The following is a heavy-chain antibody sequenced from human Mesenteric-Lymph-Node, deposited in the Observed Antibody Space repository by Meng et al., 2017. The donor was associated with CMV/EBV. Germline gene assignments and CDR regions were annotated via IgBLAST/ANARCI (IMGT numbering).Heavy chain of an antibody. CDR1: GYTFTGYY. D-gene: IGHD3-10*01. Sequence: SVKVSCKASGYTFTGYYMHWVRQAPGQGLEWMGWINPNTGGTNFAQKFQGRVTMTRDTSTSTAYMELSRLTSDDTAVYYCARYYPLGWFDPWGQGTLVTVSS. CDR2: INPNTGGT. V-gene: IGHV1-2*02. CDR3: ARYYPLGWFDP. J-gene: IGHJ5*02.